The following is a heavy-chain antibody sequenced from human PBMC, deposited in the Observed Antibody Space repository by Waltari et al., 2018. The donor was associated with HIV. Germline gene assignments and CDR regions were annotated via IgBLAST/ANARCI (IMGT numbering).Heavy chain of an antibody. Sequence: QVQLQESGPGLVKPSETLSPTCNVSADPITNYYLSWIRQSPAKGLEWIGYNYYTGTSNYNPSPSLKSRVTMSLDTSKTQFSLKLTSVSAADTAVYYCARTVGTSISGVITYNWFDSWGQGTLVTVSS. J-gene: IGHJ5*01. V-gene: IGHV4-59*01. CDR3: ARTVGTSISGVITYNWFDS. CDR1: ADPITNYY. D-gene: IGHD3-3*01. CDR2: NYYTGTS.